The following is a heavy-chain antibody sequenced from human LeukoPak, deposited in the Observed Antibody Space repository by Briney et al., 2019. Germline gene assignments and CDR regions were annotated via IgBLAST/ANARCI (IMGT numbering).Heavy chain of an antibody. CDR3: APVDGYCSGGSCSY. V-gene: IGHV3-23*01. CDR2: ISGSGGST. CDR1: GFTFSSYA. Sequence: GGSLRLSCAASGFTFSSYAMSWVRQAPGQGLEWVSAISGSGGSTYYADSVKGRFTISRDNSKNTLYLQMNSLRAEDTAVYYCAPVDGYCSGGSCSYWGQGTLVTVSS. J-gene: IGHJ4*02. D-gene: IGHD2-15*01.